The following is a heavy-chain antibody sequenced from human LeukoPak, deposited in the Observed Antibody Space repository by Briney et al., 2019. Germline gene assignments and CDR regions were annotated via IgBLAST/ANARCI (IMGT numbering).Heavy chain of an antibody. D-gene: IGHD3-22*01. CDR2: INPTSFGT. V-gene: IGHV1-2*02. Sequence: PEASVKVSCKASGYTFTGYYIHWVRQAPGQGLEWMGWINPTSFGTKYEQKFQGRVTMTRDTSISTDYMELSDLRSDDTAVYYCARVGSGYPGPYYFDYWGQGTLVTVSS. J-gene: IGHJ4*02. CDR1: GYTFTGYY. CDR3: ARVGSGYPGPYYFDY.